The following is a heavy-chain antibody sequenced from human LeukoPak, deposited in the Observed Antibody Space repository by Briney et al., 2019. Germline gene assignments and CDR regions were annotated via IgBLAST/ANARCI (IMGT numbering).Heavy chain of an antibody. D-gene: IGHD2-2*02. V-gene: IGHV3-23*01. CDR2: FNGRGGYT. J-gene: IGHJ4*02. CDR1: GFTFNSYV. CDR3: AKGDQPLLYGGAFDS. Sequence: PGGSLRLSCEVSGFTFNSYVMSWVRRAPGKGLEWVSSFNGRGGYTFCADSVKGRFTLSSDNSKNTLHLQMISLRAEDTAVYYCAKGDQPLLYGGAFDSWGQGTLVTVSS.